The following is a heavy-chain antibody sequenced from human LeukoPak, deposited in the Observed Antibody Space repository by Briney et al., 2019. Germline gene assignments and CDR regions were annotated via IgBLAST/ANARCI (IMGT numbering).Heavy chain of an antibody. CDR3: AKGWSYYYASGNDYFDY. V-gene: IGHV3-23*01. CDR2: ISGNGGST. Sequence: GGSLRLSCSASGFTFSSYAMSWVRQAPGKGLEWVSGISGNGGSTFYADFVKGRFTISRDNSKNTVYLQMNSLRAEDTAVYYCAKGWSYYYASGNDYFDYWGQGTLVTVSS. CDR1: GFTFSSYA. J-gene: IGHJ4*02. D-gene: IGHD3-10*01.